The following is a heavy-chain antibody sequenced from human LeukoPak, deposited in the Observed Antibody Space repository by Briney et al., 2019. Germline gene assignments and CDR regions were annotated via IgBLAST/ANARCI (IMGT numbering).Heavy chain of an antibody. V-gene: IGHV3-74*01. Sequence: GGSLRLSCAASGFSFSSYWMHWVRQAPGKGLVWVSRISSDGSSTIYADSVKGRFTISRDNAKNTLYLQMNSLGAEDTAVYYCARVKVVGTTDYWGQGTLVTVSS. CDR3: ARVKVVGTTDY. CDR2: ISSDGSST. D-gene: IGHD2-15*01. CDR1: GFSFSSYW. J-gene: IGHJ4*02.